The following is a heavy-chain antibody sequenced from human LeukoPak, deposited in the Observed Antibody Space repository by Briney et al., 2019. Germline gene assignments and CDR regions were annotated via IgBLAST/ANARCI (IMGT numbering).Heavy chain of an antibody. V-gene: IGHV4-61*01. Sequence: SETLSLTCTVSGGSVSSGSYYWSWIRQPPGKGLEWIGYIYYNGSTNHNPSLKSRVTISVDTSKNQFSLKLSSVTAADTAVYYCARHQRDSSGYHYFDYWGKGTLVTVSS. CDR1: GGSVSSGSYY. D-gene: IGHD3-22*01. J-gene: IGHJ4*02. CDR3: ARHQRDSSGYHYFDY. CDR2: IYYNGST.